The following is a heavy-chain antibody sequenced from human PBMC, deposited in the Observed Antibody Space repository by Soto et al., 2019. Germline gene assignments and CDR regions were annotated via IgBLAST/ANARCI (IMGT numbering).Heavy chain of an antibody. V-gene: IGHV5-51*01. CDR2: IYPGDSDT. CDR3: VRPLGLQSNYGVDV. CDR1: GYTFVNYW. D-gene: IGHD4-4*01. Sequence: GESLKLSCKGSGYTFVNYWIGWVRQMPGKGLEWMGTIYPGDSDTRYSPSSEGQVTISADESINTAYLQWSSLQPSDTAVYYCVRPLGLQSNYGVDVWGQGTAVTVSS. J-gene: IGHJ6*02.